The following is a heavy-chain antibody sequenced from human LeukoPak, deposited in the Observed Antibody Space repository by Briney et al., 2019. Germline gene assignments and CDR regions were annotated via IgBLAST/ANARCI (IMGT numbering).Heavy chain of an antibody. CDR3: ARKRFTVFGVLNYYMDV. CDR2: ISWNGGRK. D-gene: IGHD3-3*01. Sequence: GGSLRLSCAASGFTFDDHGMSWVRQAPGKGLEWVSGISWNGGRKGYADSVKGRFSISRDNAMNSLYLQMNSLRAEDTALYYCARKRFTVFGVLNYYMDVWGKGTTVTVSS. V-gene: IGHV3-20*04. J-gene: IGHJ6*03. CDR1: GFTFDDHG.